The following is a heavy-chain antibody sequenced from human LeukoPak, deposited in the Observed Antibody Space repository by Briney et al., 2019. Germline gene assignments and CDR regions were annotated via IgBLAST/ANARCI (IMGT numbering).Heavy chain of an antibody. J-gene: IGHJ5*02. D-gene: IGHD3-10*01. V-gene: IGHV4-30-2*01. CDR1: GGSISCGGYS. Sequence: PSETLSLTCAVSGGSISCGGYSWSWIRQPPGKGLEWIGYIYHSGSTYYNPSLKSRVTISVDRSKNQFSLKLSSVTAADTAVYYCARETMVRGVITGGNWFDPWGQGTLVTVSS. CDR3: ARETMVRGVITGGNWFDP. CDR2: IYHSGST.